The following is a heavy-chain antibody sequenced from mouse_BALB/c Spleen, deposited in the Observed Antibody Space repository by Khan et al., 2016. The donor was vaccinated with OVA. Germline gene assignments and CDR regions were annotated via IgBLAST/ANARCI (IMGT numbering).Heavy chain of an antibody. J-gene: IGHJ3*01. CDR2: VNPNTGGS. Sequence: EVQLQQSGPDLVKPGASVKISCKASGYSFTLYYMTWVKQSHGKSLEWIGRVNPNTGGSDYNQEFKGKAILTVDKSSNTAYRELHSLTSEDSAVYYCARGYDFFAYWGQGTLVTVSA. CDR3: ARGYDFFAY. V-gene: IGHV1-26*01. CDR1: GYSFTLYY. D-gene: IGHD2-14*01.